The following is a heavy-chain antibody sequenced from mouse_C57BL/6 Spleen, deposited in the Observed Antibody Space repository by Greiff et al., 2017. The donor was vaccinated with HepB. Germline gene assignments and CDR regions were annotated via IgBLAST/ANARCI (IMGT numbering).Heavy chain of an antibody. J-gene: IGHJ1*03. CDR2: ISYDGSN. V-gene: IGHV3-6*01. CDR1: GYSITSGYY. Sequence: ESGPGLVKPSQSLSLTCSVTGYSITSGYYWNWIRQFPGNKLEWMGYISYDGSNNYNPSLKNRISITRDTSKNQFFLKLNSVTTEDTATYYCARGTTVAPGGFDVWGTGTTVTVSS. D-gene: IGHD1-1*01. CDR3: ARGTTVAPGGFDV.